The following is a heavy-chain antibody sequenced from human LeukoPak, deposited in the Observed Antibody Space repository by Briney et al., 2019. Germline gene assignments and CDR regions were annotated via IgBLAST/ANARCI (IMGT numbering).Heavy chain of an antibody. J-gene: IGHJ6*02. V-gene: IGHV1-2*02. CDR1: GGTFSSYA. D-gene: IGHD5-18*01. Sequence: GASVKVSCKASGGTFSSYAISWVRQAPGQGLEWMGWINPNSGGTNYAQKFQGRVTMTRDTSISTAYMELSRLRSDDTAVYSCARDLLGYSFSYYGMDVWGQGTTVTVSS. CDR2: INPNSGGT. CDR3: ARDLLGYSFSYYGMDV.